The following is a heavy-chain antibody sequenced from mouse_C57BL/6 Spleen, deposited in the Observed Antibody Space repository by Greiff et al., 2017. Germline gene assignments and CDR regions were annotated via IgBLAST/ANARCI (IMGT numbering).Heavy chain of an antibody. V-gene: IGHV1-42*01. CDR3: ARWGWETWFAY. CDR2: INPSTGGT. Sequence: EVKLMESGPELVKPGASVKISCKASGYSFTGYYMNWVKQSPEKSLEWIGEINPSTGGTTYNQKFKAKATLTVDKSSSTAYMQLKSLTSEDSAVYYCARWGWETWFAYWGQGTLVTVSA. D-gene: IGHD3-3*01. CDR1: GYSFTGYY. J-gene: IGHJ3*01.